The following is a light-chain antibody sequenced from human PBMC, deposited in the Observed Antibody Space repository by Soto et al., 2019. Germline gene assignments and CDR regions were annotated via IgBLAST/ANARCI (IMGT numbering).Light chain of an antibody. CDR3: QHYSSYSEA. V-gene: IGKV1-5*03. CDR1: QNINSW. Sequence: DIHMTQSPSTLSASVGDRVTITCRASQNINSWLAWYQQKPGKAPKLLIYKASTLKSGVPSRFSGSGSGTEFTLTISSLQPDDFATYYCQHYSSYSEAFGQGTKVDIK. J-gene: IGKJ1*01. CDR2: KAS.